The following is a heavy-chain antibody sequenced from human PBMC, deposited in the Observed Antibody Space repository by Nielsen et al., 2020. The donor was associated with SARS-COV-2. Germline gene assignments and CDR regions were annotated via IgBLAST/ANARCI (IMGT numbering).Heavy chain of an antibody. CDR3: ARGADDFWRLDV. CDR2: VYDNGST. CDR1: GGSITSNF. Sequence: SETLSLTCTVSGGSITSNFWSWIRQPPGKGLEWIGYVYDNGSTNYNPSVKSRVTLSMDTPKNQFSLRLNSVTAADTAVYYCARGADDFWRLDVWGRGTTVTVSS. V-gene: IGHV4-59*01. J-gene: IGHJ6*04. D-gene: IGHD3-3*01.